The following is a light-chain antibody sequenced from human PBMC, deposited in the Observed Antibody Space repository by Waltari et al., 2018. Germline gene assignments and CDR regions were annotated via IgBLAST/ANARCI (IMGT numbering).Light chain of an antibody. CDR3: SSYSNSNTLL. J-gene: IGLJ2*01. CDR1: TRDVGGYNY. CDR2: DVS. Sequence: QSALAQPASVSGSPGQSITISCTGSTRDVGGYNYVSWHQQHPGKAPKPMIYDVSNRPSGVSNRFSGSKSGNTASLTISGLQAEDEADYYCSSYSNSNTLLFGGGTKLAVL. V-gene: IGLV2-14*03.